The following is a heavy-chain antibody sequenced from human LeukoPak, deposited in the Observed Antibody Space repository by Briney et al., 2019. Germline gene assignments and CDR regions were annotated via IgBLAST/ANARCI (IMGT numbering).Heavy chain of an antibody. CDR3: AKDNTYYYASGSYYFYFDY. J-gene: IGHJ4*02. D-gene: IGHD3-10*01. CDR2: ISYDGSQK. Sequence: QSGGSLRLSCAASGFTFSSSGMHWVRQAPGKGLEWVAIISYDGSQKYFADSVKGRFTISRDNPKNTLYLQMDSLRAEDTAVYYCAKDNTYYYASGSYYFYFDYWGQGTLVTVSS. V-gene: IGHV3-30*18. CDR1: GFTFSSSG.